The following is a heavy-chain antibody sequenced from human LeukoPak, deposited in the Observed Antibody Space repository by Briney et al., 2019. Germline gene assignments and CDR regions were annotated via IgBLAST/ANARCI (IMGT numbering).Heavy chain of an antibody. CDR3: ARHFGGYYYDSSGSPGWFDP. D-gene: IGHD3-22*01. J-gene: IGHJ5*02. CDR2: IYYSGST. Sequence: SETLSLTYTVSGGSISSSCYYWGWIRQPPGKGLEWIGSIYYSGSTYYNPSLKSRVTISVDTSKNQFSLKLSSVTAADTAVYYCARHFGGYYYDSSGSPGWFDPWGQGTLVTVSS. V-gene: IGHV4-39*01. CDR1: GGSISSSCYY.